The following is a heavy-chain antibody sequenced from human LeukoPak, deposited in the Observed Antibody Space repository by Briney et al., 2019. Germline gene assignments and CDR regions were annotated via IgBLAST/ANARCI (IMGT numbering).Heavy chain of an antibody. Sequence: PPGGSLRLSCAASGFTFSSYAMSWVRQAPGKVLEWVAAISGRGGSTYYADSVKGRFTISRDNSKNTQYLQMNSLRAEDTAIYYCAKGGYDFWSGYPRFDPWGQGTLVTVSS. J-gene: IGHJ5*02. CDR1: GFTFSSYA. D-gene: IGHD3-3*01. CDR2: ISGRGGST. CDR3: AKGGYDFWSGYPRFDP. V-gene: IGHV3-23*01.